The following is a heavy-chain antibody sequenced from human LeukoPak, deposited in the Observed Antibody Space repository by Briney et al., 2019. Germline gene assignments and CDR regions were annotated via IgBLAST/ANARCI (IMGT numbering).Heavy chain of an antibody. CDR3: ARASSGWSHDLYYFDY. D-gene: IGHD6-19*01. CDR1: GFTFSSYA. CDR2: IWYDGSNK. V-gene: IGHV3-33*08. Sequence: GRSLRLSCAASGFTFSSYAMHWVRQAPGKGLEWVAVIWYDGSNKYYADSVKGRFTISRDNSKNTLYLQMNSLRAEDTAVYYCARASSGWSHDLYYFDYWGQGTLVTVSS. J-gene: IGHJ4*02.